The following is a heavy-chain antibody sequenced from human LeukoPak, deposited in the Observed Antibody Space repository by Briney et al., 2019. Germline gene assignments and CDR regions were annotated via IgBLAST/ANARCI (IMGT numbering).Heavy chain of an antibody. CDR2: IYSDDTT. Sequence: GPLRLSCAASGFTVSSNYMSWVRQAPGKGLEWVSVIYSDDTTYYADSVKGRFTISRDNSKNTLHLQMNSPRAEDMAVYYCALSRYSSSSVWDFWGQGTLVTVSS. V-gene: IGHV3-66*01. CDR1: GFTVSSNY. D-gene: IGHD6-6*01. J-gene: IGHJ4*02. CDR3: ALSRYSSSSVWDF.